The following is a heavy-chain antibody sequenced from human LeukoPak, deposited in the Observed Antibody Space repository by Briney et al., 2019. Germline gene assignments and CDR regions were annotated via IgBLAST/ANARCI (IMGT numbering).Heavy chain of an antibody. CDR2: ISWNSGSI. V-gene: IGHV3-9*01. D-gene: IGHD4/OR15-4a*01. CDR3: AKDVKRLSPNPGWYFDL. J-gene: IGHJ2*01. CDR1: GFTFDDYA. Sequence: PGRSLRLSCAASGFTFDDYAMHWVRQAPGKGLEWVSGISWNSGSIGYADSVKGRFTISRDNAKNSLYLQVNSLRAEDTALYYCAKDVKRLSPNPGWYFDLWGRGTLVTVSS.